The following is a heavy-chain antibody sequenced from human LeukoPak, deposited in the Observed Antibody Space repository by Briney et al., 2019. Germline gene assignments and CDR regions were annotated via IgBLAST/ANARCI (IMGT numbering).Heavy chain of an antibody. CDR1: GFTFSGYS. D-gene: IGHD3-9*01. Sequence: PGGSLRLSCAASGFTFSGYSMNWVRQAPGKGLEWVSSISSSSSYIYYADSVKGRFTISRDNAKNSLYLQMNSLRAEDTAVYYCARDYRPYYDILTGYGADPAFDIWGQGTMVTVSS. J-gene: IGHJ3*02. CDR2: ISSSSSYI. V-gene: IGHV3-21*01. CDR3: ARDYRPYYDILTGYGADPAFDI.